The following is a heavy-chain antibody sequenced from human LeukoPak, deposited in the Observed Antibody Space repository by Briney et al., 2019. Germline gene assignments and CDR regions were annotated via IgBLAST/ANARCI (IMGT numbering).Heavy chain of an antibody. CDR3: ARDYGSGNFFIYYGMDV. Sequence: PSETLSLTCTVSGGSISSYYWSWIRQPAGKGLEWIGRIYTSGSTNYNPSLKSRVTISVDTSKNQFSLKLSSVTAADTAVYYCARDYGSGNFFIYYGMDVWGQGTTVTVSS. V-gene: IGHV4-4*07. CDR1: GGSISSYY. J-gene: IGHJ6*02. CDR2: IYTSGST. D-gene: IGHD3-10*01.